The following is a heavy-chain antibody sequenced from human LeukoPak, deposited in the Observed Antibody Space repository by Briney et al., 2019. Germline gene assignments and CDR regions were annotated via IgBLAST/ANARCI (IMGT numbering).Heavy chain of an antibody. J-gene: IGHJ4*02. Sequence: GGSLRLSCAASGFTFSGSALHWVRQAPGKGLEWVSSISSRSSYIDYADSLKGRFTISRDNAKNSLYLQMNSLRAEDTAVYYCARGKEPVAGSLSHFDYWGQGTLVTVSS. D-gene: IGHD6-19*01. CDR1: GFTFSGSA. V-gene: IGHV3-21*01. CDR3: ARGKEPVAGSLSHFDY. CDR2: ISSRSSYI.